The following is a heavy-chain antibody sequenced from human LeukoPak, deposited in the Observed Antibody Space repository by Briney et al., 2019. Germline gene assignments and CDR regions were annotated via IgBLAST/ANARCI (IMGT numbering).Heavy chain of an antibody. D-gene: IGHD3-10*01. J-gene: IGHJ3*02. Sequence: ASVKVSCKASGYTFTGYYMHWVRQAPGQGLEWMGSINPNSGGTNYAQKFQGRVTMTRDTSISTAYMELSRLRSDDTAVYYCARPSLWFGESPSAFHIWGQGTMVTVSS. V-gene: IGHV1-2*02. CDR2: INPNSGGT. CDR1: GYTFTGYY. CDR3: ARPSLWFGESPSAFHI.